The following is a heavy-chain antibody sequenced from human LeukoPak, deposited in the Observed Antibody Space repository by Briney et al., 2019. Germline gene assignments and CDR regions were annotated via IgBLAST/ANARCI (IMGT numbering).Heavy chain of an antibody. CDR1: GYRFTSYS. CDR3: ARLGSVYCSGGSCYEFDP. V-gene: IGHV5-51*01. CDR2: IYPAGSNT. J-gene: IGHJ5*02. Sequence: GESLKISCKGSGYRFTSYSIGWVRQMPGKGLGCMGIIYPAGSNTRYSPSFQGQVTISADKSISTAYLQWSSLKASDTAIYYCARLGSVYCSGGSCYEFDPWGQGTLVTVSS. D-gene: IGHD2-15*01.